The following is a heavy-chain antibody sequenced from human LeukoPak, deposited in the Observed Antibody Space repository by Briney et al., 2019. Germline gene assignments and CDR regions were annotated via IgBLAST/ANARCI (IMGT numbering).Heavy chain of an antibody. D-gene: IGHD3-10*01. CDR2: ISWNSGSI. V-gene: IGHV3-9*01. CDR1: GFTFDDYA. Sequence: PGGSLRLSCAASGFTFDDYAMPWVRQAPGKGLEWVSGISWNSGSIGYADSVKGRFTISRDNAKNSLYLQMNSLRAEDTALYYCAKDGGFGEFQHGMDVWGQGTTVTVSS. CDR3: AKDGGFGEFQHGMDV. J-gene: IGHJ6*02.